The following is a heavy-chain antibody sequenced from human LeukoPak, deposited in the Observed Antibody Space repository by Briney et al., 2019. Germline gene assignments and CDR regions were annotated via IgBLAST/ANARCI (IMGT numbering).Heavy chain of an antibody. V-gene: IGHV3-21*01. Sequence: GGSLRLSCAASGFTLSSYSMNWVRQAPGKGLEWVSSISSSSSYIYYADSVKGRFTISRDNAKNSLYLQMNSLRAEDTAVYYCARLMANYGDYVDYWGQGTLVTVSS. CDR2: ISSSSSYI. J-gene: IGHJ4*02. CDR3: ARLMANYGDYVDY. D-gene: IGHD4-17*01. CDR1: GFTLSSYS.